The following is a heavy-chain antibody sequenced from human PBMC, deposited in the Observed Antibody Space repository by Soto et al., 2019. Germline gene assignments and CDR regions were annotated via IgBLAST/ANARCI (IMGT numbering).Heavy chain of an antibody. J-gene: IGHJ4*02. CDR3: AKLAYGSSWYFLDS. Sequence: SQTLSLTCGVSGGSISSGGYYWCLNRQPPGKGLEWIGYIYYSGNTYYNPSLKSRVTILVDTSKNQFSLKVSSVTAADTALFFCAKLAYGSSWYFLDSGGQGTLVPVSS. CDR1: GGSISSGGYY. CDR2: IYYSGNT. D-gene: IGHD6-13*01. V-gene: IGHV4-31*11.